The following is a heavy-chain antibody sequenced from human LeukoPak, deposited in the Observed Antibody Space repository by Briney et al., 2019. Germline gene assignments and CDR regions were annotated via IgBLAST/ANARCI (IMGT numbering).Heavy chain of an antibody. J-gene: IGHJ2*01. Sequence: PGGSLRLSCEISGFTFSRFAMNWVRQAPGQGLEWISIISGSGSSAYYADSVKGRFTISRDNSKNTLYLQVNSLRAEDTAVYYCAKGPSMYSYWYFDLWGRGTLVTVSS. CDR3: AKGPSMYSYWYFDL. V-gene: IGHV3-23*01. D-gene: IGHD2/OR15-2a*01. CDR1: GFTFSRFA. CDR2: ISGSGSSA.